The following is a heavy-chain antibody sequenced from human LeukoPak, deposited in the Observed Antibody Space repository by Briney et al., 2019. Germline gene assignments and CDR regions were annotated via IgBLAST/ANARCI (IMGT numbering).Heavy chain of an antibody. D-gene: IGHD2-8*01. CDR1: GFTFSSYG. Sequence: GRSLRLSCSASGFTFSSYGMHWVRQAPGKGLEWEAVIWYDGSDKYYADSVRGRFTISRDNSKSKLYLLMNSLRAEDTAVYYCARGHRMVYASYFDYWGQGTLVTVSS. J-gene: IGHJ4*02. V-gene: IGHV3-33*01. CDR2: IWYDGSDK. CDR3: ARGHRMVYASYFDY.